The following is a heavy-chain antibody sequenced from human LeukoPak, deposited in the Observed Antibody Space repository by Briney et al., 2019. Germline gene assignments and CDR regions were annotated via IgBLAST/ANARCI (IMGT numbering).Heavy chain of an antibody. CDR3: ARDLSPSGYDVFGVLNP. V-gene: IGHV3-74*01. CDR2: IKTDGTTK. Sequence: GGSLRLSCTGSGFIFSTYWMHWVRQAPGKGLVWVSRIKTDGTTKYYADSVKGRFAVSRDNAKNTLYLQMNSLRAEDTAVYYCARDLSPSGYDVFGVLNPWGQGTLVTVSS. J-gene: IGHJ5*02. D-gene: IGHD5-12*01. CDR1: GFIFSTYW.